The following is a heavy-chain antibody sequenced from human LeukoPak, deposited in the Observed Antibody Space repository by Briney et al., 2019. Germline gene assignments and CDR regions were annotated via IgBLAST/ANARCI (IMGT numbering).Heavy chain of an antibody. V-gene: IGHV3-23*01. CDR1: GFTFSSNA. Sequence: GGSLRLSCAASGFTFSSNAMTWVRQAPGKGLEGVSLISGFGDTTYYADSVKGRFTISRDNSKNTLYLQMNSLRAEDTAVYYCAKGTKLAVAANNYLDYWGQGTLLTVSS. D-gene: IGHD2-15*01. CDR2: ISGFGDTT. J-gene: IGHJ4*02. CDR3: AKGTKLAVAANNYLDY.